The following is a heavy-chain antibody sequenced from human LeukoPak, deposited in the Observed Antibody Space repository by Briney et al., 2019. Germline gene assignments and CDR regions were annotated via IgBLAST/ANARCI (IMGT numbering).Heavy chain of an antibody. V-gene: IGHV3-30*04. D-gene: IGHD4-17*01. J-gene: IGHJ3*02. CDR2: ISYDGSNK. Sequence: GRSLRLSCAASGFTFSSYAMHWVRQAPGKGLEWVAVISYDGSNKYYADSVKGRFTISRDNSKNTLYLQMNSLRAEDTAVYYCARDRTTVRPVGAFDIWGQGTMVTVSS. CDR3: ARDRTTVRPVGAFDI. CDR1: GFTFSSYA.